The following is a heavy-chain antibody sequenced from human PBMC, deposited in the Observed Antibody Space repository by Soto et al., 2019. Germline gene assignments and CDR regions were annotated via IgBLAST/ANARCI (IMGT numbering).Heavy chain of an antibody. Sequence: LGESLKISCKGSGYSFTTYWIGWVRQMPGKGLEWMGIIYPGDSDTRYGPNYQGQVTISADNSLITAYLQWSSLKASDTTKYFCARGAAMVYGAFDIWGQGTMVTVSS. CDR2: IYPGDSDT. CDR3: ARGAAMVYGAFDI. D-gene: IGHD5-18*01. CDR1: GYSFTTYW. J-gene: IGHJ3*02. V-gene: IGHV5-51*01.